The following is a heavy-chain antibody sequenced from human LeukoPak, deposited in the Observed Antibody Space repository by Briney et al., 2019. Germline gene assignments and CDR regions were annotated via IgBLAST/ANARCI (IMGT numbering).Heavy chain of an antibody. Sequence: GGSLRLSCAASGFTFSSSGMHWVRQAPGKGLEWVAVVSYDGRNKYYADSVKGRFTISRDNSKNTLYMQINSLRAEDTAVYYCAKDYGYYSSYYYGMDVWGQGTTVTVSS. J-gene: IGHJ6*02. D-gene: IGHD4-11*01. CDR3: AKDYGYYSSYYYGMDV. CDR2: VSYDGRNK. CDR1: GFTFSSSG. V-gene: IGHV3-30*18.